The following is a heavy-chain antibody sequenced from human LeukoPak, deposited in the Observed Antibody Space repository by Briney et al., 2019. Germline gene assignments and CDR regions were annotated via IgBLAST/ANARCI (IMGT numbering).Heavy chain of an antibody. CDR2: ISASGDNT. CDR3: AKDCRRGGGRWYFDY. J-gene: IGHJ4*02. CDR1: GFTFSSYG. V-gene: IGHV3-23*01. D-gene: IGHD2-15*01. Sequence: GGSLTLSCAAYGFTFSSYGMYWVRQAPGKGLEWVSGISASGDNTYYADSVKGRFTISRDNSKNTPYLQMNSLRAEDTAVYYCAKDCRRGGGRWYFDYWGQGTLVTVSS.